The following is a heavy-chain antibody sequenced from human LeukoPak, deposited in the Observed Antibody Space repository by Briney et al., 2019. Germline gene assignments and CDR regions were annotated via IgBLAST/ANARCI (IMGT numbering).Heavy chain of an antibody. CDR3: ARPAWYYGSGFDP. J-gene: IGHJ5*02. CDR2: MYSTGST. CDR1: GASISNYY. D-gene: IGHD3-10*01. V-gene: IGHV4-4*07. Sequence: PSETLSLTCTVSGASISNYYWTWIRQPAGKGLEWIGRMYSTGSTIYNPSLKSRVTMSVDTSKNQFSLKLSSVTAADTAVYYCARPAWYYGSGFDPWGQGTLVTVSS.